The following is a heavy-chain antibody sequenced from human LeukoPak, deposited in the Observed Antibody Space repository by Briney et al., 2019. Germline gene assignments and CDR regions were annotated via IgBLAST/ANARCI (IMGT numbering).Heavy chain of an antibody. CDR3: ARVAEGADY. Sequence: SETLSLTCAVYGGSFSGYYWSWIRQPPGKGLEWIGEINHSGITNYNPSLKSRVTMSVDTSKNQVSLRLTSVTAADTAVYFCARVAEGADYWGQGNLVTVSS. V-gene: IGHV4-34*01. CDR1: GGSFSGYY. D-gene: IGHD1-26*01. J-gene: IGHJ4*02. CDR2: INHSGIT.